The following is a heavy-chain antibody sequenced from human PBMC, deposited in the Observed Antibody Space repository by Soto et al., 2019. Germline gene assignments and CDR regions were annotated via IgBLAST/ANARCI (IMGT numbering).Heavy chain of an antibody. CDR2: INAGNGNT. J-gene: IGHJ6*03. CDR3: ARAEVLWTDYYYYSYMDV. Sequence: ASVKNSDKTSVYTFTSYALRCLRHAPEQRLEWMGWINAGNGNTKYSQKFQGRVTITRDTSASTAYMELSSLRSEDTAVYYCARAEVLWTDYYYYSYMDVWGKGTTVTVSS. CDR1: VYTFTSYA. D-gene: IGHD2-21*01. V-gene: IGHV1-3*01.